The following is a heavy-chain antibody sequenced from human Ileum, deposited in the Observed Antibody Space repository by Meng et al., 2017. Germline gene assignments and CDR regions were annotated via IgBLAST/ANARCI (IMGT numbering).Heavy chain of an antibody. D-gene: IGHD7-27*01. J-gene: IGHJ4*02. CDR3: ARDHWGSLDY. Sequence: QVQLQESGPGLVRPSATLFLICAVSGGSVSSSGYQWGWIRQPPGKGLEWIGYASTNYNPSLKSRVTISVDTSKNQFSLKLTSVTAADTAVYYCARDHWGSLDYWGQGVLVTVSS. CDR2: AST. CDR1: GGSVSSSGYQ. V-gene: IGHV4-61*08.